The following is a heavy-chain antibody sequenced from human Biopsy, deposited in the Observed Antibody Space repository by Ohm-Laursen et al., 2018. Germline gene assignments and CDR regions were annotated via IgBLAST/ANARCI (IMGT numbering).Heavy chain of an antibody. CDR2: ITSGDSTT. CDR3: ARDVEGFYSYAMDV. D-gene: IGHD5-24*01. CDR1: GFTFSDYY. J-gene: IGHJ6*02. Sequence: SLRLSCAASGFTFSDYYMSWIRQAQGKGLERVSYITSGDSTTDYADSVKGRFTISRDNAKSSLFLQMNSLRAEDTAVYYCARDVEGFYSYAMDVWGQGTTVTVFS. V-gene: IGHV3-11*01.